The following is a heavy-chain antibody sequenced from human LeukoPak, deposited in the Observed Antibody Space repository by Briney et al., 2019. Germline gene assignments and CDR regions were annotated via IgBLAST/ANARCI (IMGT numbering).Heavy chain of an antibody. Sequence: GGSLRLSCAASGFTFSSYSMNWVRQAPGKGLEWVSSISSSSSYIYYADSGKGRFTISRDNAKNSLYLQMNSLRAEDTALYYFARGGRYYYGSASYSLFDYWGQGTLVTVSS. CDR1: GFTFSSYS. CDR2: ISSSSSYI. CDR3: ARGGRYYYGSASYSLFDY. J-gene: IGHJ4*02. D-gene: IGHD3-10*01. V-gene: IGHV3-21*01.